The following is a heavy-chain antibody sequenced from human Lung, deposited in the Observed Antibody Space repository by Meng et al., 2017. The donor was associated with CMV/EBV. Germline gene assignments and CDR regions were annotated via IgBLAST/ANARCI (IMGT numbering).Heavy chain of an antibody. J-gene: IGHJ4*02. CDR1: GFTFSSYG. CDR3: AKDLSDFWSGYVGTFDY. Sequence: GGSLRLXCAASGFTFSSYGMHWVRQAPGKGLEWVAVIWYDGSNKYYADSVKGRFTISRDNSKNTLYLQMNSLRAEDTAVYYCAKDLSDFWSGYVGTFDYWXQGNXVNGAS. V-gene: IGHV3-33*06. CDR2: IWYDGSNK. D-gene: IGHD3-3*01.